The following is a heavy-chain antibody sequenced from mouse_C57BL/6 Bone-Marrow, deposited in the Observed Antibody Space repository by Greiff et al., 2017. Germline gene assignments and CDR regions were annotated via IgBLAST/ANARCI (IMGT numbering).Heavy chain of an antibody. CDR1: GYSFTDYN. D-gene: IGHD2-4*01. CDR2: ITPNYGTT. V-gene: IGHV1-39*01. CDR3: ASHYDCDEVAY. Sequence: VQLQQSGPELVKPGASVKISCKASGYSFTDYNMNWVKQSNGKSLEWIGVITPNYGTTSYNQKFKGKATLTVDQSSSTAYMQLNSLTSEDSTVYYYASHYDCDEVAYWGQGTLVTVSA. J-gene: IGHJ3*01.